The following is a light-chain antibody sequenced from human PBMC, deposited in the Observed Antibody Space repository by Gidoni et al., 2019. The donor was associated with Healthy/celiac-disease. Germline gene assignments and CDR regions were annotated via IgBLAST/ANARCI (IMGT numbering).Light chain of an antibody. CDR1: QGISSY. V-gene: IGKV1-9*01. J-gene: IGKJ4*01. Sequence: DMQSTKSPSFLSASVGDRVTITCRASQGISSYLAWYQQKPGKAPKLLIYAASTLQSGVPSRVSGSGSGTEFTLTISSLQPEDFATYDCQQLNSYPLTFGGGTKVEIK. CDR2: AAS. CDR3: QQLNSYPLT.